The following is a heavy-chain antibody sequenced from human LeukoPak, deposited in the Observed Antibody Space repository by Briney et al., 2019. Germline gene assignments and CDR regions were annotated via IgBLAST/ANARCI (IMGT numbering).Heavy chain of an antibody. V-gene: IGHV1-46*01. CDR2: INPSGGST. J-gene: IGHJ5*02. Sequence: ASVTVSFKASGYTFTIYYMHWVRQAPGQGLEWMGLINPSGGSTSYAQKFQGRVTMTRDTSTSTVYMELSSLRSEDTAVYYCARDMDYYGSGSYYSNWFDPWGQGTLVTVSS. CDR1: GYTFTIYY. D-gene: IGHD3-10*01. CDR3: ARDMDYYGSGSYYSNWFDP.